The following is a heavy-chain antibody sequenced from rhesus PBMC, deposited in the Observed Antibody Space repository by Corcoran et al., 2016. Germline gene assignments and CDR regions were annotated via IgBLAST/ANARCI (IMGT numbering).Heavy chain of an antibody. J-gene: IGHJ4*01. CDR3: ARTDYCTGSGCYATDS. CDR1: GYSISSGYA. V-gene: IGHV4-127*01. D-gene: IGHD2-21*01. CDR2: IGGSGVIT. Sequence: QVQLQESGPGLVKPSETLSLTCAGSGYSISSGYAWTWICLPPGRGVGWVGYIGGSGVITNYNPSLKSRVTISKDTSKNQFSLQLMSVTAADTAVYYCARTDYCTGSGCYATDSWGQGVLVTVSS.